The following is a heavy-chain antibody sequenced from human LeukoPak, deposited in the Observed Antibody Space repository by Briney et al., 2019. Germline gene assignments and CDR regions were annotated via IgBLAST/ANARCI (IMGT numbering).Heavy chain of an antibody. CDR3: ARGRPHGNDY. CDR2: IKEDGSEK. CDR1: GFTFSSYW. Sequence: GGSLRLSCAASGFTFSSYWMRWVRQAPGKGLEWVANIKEDGSEKHYVDSVKGRFTISRDNAKNSLYLQMNSLRAEDTAVYYCARGRPHGNDYWGQGTLVTVSS. D-gene: IGHD4-23*01. J-gene: IGHJ4*02. V-gene: IGHV3-7*01.